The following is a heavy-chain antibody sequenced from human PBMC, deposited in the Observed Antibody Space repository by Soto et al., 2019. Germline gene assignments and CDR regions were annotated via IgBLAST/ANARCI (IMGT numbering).Heavy chain of an antibody. J-gene: IGHJ5*01. CDR1: GGPTSSGAYY. CDR3: ARYFFDSSGYSNWFDS. CDR2: MHYSGSA. Sequence: QVQLQESGPGLVKPSQTLSLTCTVSGGPTSSGAYYWGWIRQHSGKGLEWIGYMHYSGSAYYNPSLKSRVTISVDTSMNQFSLKLSSVTAADTAMYYCARYFFDSSGYSNWFDSWGQGTLVTVSS. D-gene: IGHD3-22*01. V-gene: IGHV4-31*03.